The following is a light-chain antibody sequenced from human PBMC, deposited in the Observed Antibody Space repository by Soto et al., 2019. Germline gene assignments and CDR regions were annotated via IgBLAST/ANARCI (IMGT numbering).Light chain of an antibody. V-gene: IGKV1-5*03. CDR2: KAS. Sequence: PNILSASVGDRVTIPCRASQSISSWLAWYQQKPGKAPNLLIHKASHLESGVPSRFSGSGSGTDFILTISILQPEDFAGYYSQHSSYLPNTFCHVTKVDIK. CDR1: QSISSW. J-gene: IGKJ3*01. CDR3: QHSSYLPNT.